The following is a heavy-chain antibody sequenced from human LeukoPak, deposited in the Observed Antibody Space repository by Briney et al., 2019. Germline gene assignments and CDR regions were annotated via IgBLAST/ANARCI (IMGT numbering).Heavy chain of an antibody. D-gene: IGHD6-13*01. CDR3: ARDTLSSPDAFDI. Sequence: GGSLRLSCAASGFTFSSYAMSWVRQAPGKGLEWVSAISGSGGSTYYADSVKGRFTISRDNSKNTLYLQMNSLRAEDTAVYYCARDTLSSPDAFDIWGQGTMVTVSS. J-gene: IGHJ3*02. V-gene: IGHV3-23*01. CDR2: ISGSGGST. CDR1: GFTFSSYA.